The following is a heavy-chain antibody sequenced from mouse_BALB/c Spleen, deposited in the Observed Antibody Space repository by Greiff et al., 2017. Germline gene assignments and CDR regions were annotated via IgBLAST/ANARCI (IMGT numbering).Heavy chain of an antibody. CDR3: ARGDYGAMDY. CDR1: GYAFSSYW. V-gene: IGHV1-80*01. D-gene: IGHD1-1*02. J-gene: IGHJ4*01. Sequence: QVQLQQSGAELVRPGSSVKISCKASGYAFSSYWMNWVKQRPGQGLEWIGQIYPGDGDTNYNGKFKGKATLTADKSSSTAYMQLSSLTSEDSEVYFCARGDYGAMDYWGQGTSVTGSS. CDR2: IYPGDGDT.